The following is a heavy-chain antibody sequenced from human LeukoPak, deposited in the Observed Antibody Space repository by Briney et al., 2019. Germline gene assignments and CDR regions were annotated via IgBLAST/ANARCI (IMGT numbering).Heavy chain of an antibody. CDR3: ARDHSSSCQLLDY. V-gene: IGHV1-18*01. J-gene: IGHJ4*02. CDR1: GYTFTTYG. CDR2: ISAYNGDT. D-gene: IGHD6-13*01. Sequence: ASVKVSCKASGYTFTTYGVTWVRQAPRQGLEWMGWISAYNGDTMYAQKFQGRITMTTDTSTSTANMELRSLRSDDTAVYYCARDHSSSCQLLDYWGQGTLVTVSS.